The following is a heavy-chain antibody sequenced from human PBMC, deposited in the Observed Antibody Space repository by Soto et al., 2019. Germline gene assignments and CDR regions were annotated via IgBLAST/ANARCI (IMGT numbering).Heavy chain of an antibody. J-gene: IGHJ4*02. CDR2: IYPGDSDT. Sequence: PGESLKISCQASRYRFSSYWIGWVRQMPGQGLEWMGIIYPGDSDTRYSPSFHGQVTISADKSINTAYLQWSGLKASDTAMYYCARTPYYYGSGSKILDSWGQGTLVTVSS. D-gene: IGHD3-10*01. CDR3: ARTPYYYGSGSKILDS. CDR1: RYRFSSYW. V-gene: IGHV5-51*01.